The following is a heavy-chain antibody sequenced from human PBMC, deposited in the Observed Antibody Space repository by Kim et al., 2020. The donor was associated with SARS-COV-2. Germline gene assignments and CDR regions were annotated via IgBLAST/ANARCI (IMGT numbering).Heavy chain of an antibody. Sequence: WVRGRLFNSRDDSKNTAYLQMNSLKTEDTAVYYCTRMPGTPFAFWDAFDIWGQGTMVTVSS. D-gene: IGHD1-1*01. V-gene: IGHV3-73*01. CDR3: TRMPGTPFAFWDAFDI. J-gene: IGHJ3*02.